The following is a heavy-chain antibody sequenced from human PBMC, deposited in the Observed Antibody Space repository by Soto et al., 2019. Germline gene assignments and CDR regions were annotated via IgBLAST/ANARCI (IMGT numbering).Heavy chain of an antibody. CDR2: IDPTDSFT. J-gene: IGHJ4*02. CDR1: GYAFSNYW. D-gene: IGHD2-21*01. V-gene: IGHV5-10-1*01. CDR3: GRQGGDGYHIVY. Sequence: PGESLKISCEGSGYAFSNYWINWVRQVSGKCLEWMGRIDPTDSFTNYSPSFQVHVTFSVDKSTSTAYVQWSSLKASDTAMYYCGRQGGDGYHIVYLGQGTLVTVSS.